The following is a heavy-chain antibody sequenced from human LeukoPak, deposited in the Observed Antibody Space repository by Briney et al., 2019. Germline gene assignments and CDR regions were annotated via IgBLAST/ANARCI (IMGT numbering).Heavy chain of an antibody. CDR2: IYYSGST. CDR3: ARTNILTGFPIDY. CDR1: GGSISSYY. J-gene: IGHJ4*02. D-gene: IGHD3-9*01. Sequence: SETLSPTCTVSGGSISSYYWSWIRQPPGKGLVWIGYIYYSGSTNYNPSLKSRVTISVDTSKNQFSLKLSSVTATDTAVYYCARTNILTGFPIDYWGQGTLVTVSS. V-gene: IGHV4-59*08.